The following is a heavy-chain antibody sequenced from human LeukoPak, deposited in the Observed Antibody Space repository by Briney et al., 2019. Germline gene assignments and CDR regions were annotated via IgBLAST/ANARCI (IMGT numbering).Heavy chain of an antibody. V-gene: IGHV4-39*01. CDR3: ASPSISSSTYDY. Sequence: SETLSLTCTVSGGSISSSTYYWGWIRQPPGMGLEWIGSINYSGNTYYNPSLKSRVTISVDTSKNQFSLRLSSVTAADTAVYYCASPSISSSTYDYWGQGTLVTVSS. J-gene: IGHJ4*02. CDR1: GGSISSSTYY. CDR2: INYSGNT. D-gene: IGHD6-6*01.